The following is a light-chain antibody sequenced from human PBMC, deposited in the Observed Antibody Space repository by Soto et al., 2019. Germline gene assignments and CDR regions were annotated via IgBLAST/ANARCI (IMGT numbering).Light chain of an antibody. V-gene: IGLV2-14*01. J-gene: IGLJ1*01. Sequence: QSVLTQPASVSGSPGQSITISCTGTSSDVGGYNYVSWYQQHPGKAPKLMIYDVSNRPSGVSNRFSGSKSGNTASLTISGLQADDEADYYCRSYAGDSYVFGTGTKVTV. CDR2: DVS. CDR3: RSYAGDSYV. CDR1: SSDVGGYNY.